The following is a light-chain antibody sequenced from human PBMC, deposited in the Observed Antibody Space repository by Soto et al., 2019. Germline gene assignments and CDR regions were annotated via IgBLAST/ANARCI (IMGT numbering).Light chain of an antibody. V-gene: IGKV3-15*01. CDR2: RTS. J-gene: IGKJ1*01. CDR3: QQRSNWPLWT. CDR1: QSISSN. Sequence: ETVMTQSPATLSVSPGERATLSCRASQSISSNLAWYQQKPGQAPRLLMFRTSTRATGIPARFSGSGSGTEFTLTISSLEPEDFAVYYCQQRSNWPLWTFGQGTKVEIK.